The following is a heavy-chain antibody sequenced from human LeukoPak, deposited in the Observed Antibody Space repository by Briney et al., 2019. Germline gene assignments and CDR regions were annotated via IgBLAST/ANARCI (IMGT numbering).Heavy chain of an antibody. D-gene: IGHD4/OR15-4a*01. Sequence: SETLSLTCTVSGGSISSSSYYWGWIRQPPGKGLEWIGSIYYSGSTYYNPSLKSRVTISVDTSKNQFSLKLSSVTAADTAVYYCARGVNPGAPFDYWGQGTLVTVSS. CDR1: GGSISSSSYY. CDR2: IYYSGST. J-gene: IGHJ4*02. CDR3: ARGVNPGAPFDY. V-gene: IGHV4-39*07.